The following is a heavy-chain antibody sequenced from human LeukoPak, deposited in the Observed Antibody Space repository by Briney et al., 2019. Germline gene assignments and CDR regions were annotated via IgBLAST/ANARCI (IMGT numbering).Heavy chain of an antibody. D-gene: IGHD2-21*02. CDR1: GFTVSNNY. V-gene: IGHV3-53*01. Sequence: GGSLRLSCAASGFTVSNNYMSWARQAPGKGLEWVSAVYDGDTTYYADSVKGRFTISRDNSKNTLYLQINSLRVEDTAVYFCARDRLLYLDYWGQGTPVTVSS. J-gene: IGHJ4*02. CDR3: ARDRLLYLDY. CDR2: VYDGDTT.